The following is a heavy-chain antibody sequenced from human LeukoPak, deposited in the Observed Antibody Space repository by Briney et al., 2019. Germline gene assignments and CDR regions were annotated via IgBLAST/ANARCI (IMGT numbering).Heavy chain of an antibody. CDR3: ARDWRQDNAFDL. V-gene: IGHV3-7*01. Sequence: PGGSLRLSCAASEFTFSSHQMSWVRQAPGKGLAWVAKITQDGREKYYMASVKGRFIISRDNGKNSLYLQMNSLRVEDTAVYYCARDWRQDNAFDLWGQGTMVTVSS. J-gene: IGHJ3*01. CDR1: EFTFSSHQ. CDR2: ITQDGREK. D-gene: IGHD2-15*01.